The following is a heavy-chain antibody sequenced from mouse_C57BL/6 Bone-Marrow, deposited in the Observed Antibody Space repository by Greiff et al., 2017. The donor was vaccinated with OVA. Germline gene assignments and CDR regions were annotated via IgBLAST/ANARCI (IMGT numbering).Heavy chain of an antibody. D-gene: IGHD1-2*01. CDR2: ILPGSGST. J-gene: IGHJ2*01. V-gene: IGHV1-9*01. CDR3: AREVHSLREGYFDC. Sequence: QVQLKQSGAELMKPGASVKLSCKATGYTFTGYWIEWVKQRPGHGLEWIGEILPGSGSTNYNEKFKGKATFTADPSSNTAYMQLSSLTTEDSAIYDGAREVHSLREGYFDCWGQGTTLTVSS. CDR1: GYTFTGYW.